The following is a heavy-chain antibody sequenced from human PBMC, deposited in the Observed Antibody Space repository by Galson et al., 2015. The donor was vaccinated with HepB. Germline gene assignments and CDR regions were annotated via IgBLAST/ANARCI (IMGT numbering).Heavy chain of an antibody. D-gene: IGHD3-10*01. V-gene: IGHV1-69*04. CDR3: ARDYGSGSPPWFDP. CDR1: GGTFSSYT. J-gene: IGHJ5*02. Sequence: SVKVSCKASGGTFSSYTISWVRQAPGQGLERMGRIIPILGIANYAQKFQGRVTITADKSTSTAYMELSSLRSEDTAVYYCARDYGSGSPPWFDPWGQGTLVTVSS. CDR2: IIPILGIA.